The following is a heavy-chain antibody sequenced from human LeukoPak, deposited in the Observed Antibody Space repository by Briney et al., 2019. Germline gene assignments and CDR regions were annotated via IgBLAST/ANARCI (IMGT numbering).Heavy chain of an antibody. J-gene: IGHJ4*02. Sequence: SETLSLTCAVYGGSFSGYYWSWIRKPPGKGLEWIGEINHSGSTNYNPSLKSRVTISVDTSKNQFSLKLSSVTAADTAVYYCARTVHYYDSSGYYTRFDYWGQGTLVTVSS. V-gene: IGHV4-34*01. CDR2: INHSGST. CDR1: GGSFSGYY. D-gene: IGHD3-22*01. CDR3: ARTVHYYDSSGYYTRFDY.